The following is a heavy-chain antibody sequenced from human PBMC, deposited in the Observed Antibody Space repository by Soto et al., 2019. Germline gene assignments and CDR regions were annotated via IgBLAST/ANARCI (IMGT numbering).Heavy chain of an antibody. V-gene: IGHV4-59*08. Sequence: QLQLQESGPGLVKPSETLSLTCTVSGGSISSYYWSWIRQPPGKGLEWIGYIYYSGSTNYNPSLKSRVTISVATPKNQSSLSLSSVTAADTAVYYCASRYGGTLDYWGQGTLVTVSS. CDR2: IYYSGST. D-gene: IGHD4-17*01. CDR3: ASRYGGTLDY. CDR1: GGSISSYY. J-gene: IGHJ4*02.